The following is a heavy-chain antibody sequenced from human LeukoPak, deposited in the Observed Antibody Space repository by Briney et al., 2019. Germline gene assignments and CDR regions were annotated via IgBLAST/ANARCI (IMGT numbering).Heavy chain of an antibody. D-gene: IGHD6-19*01. CDR2: FDPEDGET. J-gene: IGHJ5*02. CDR3: ARGPSLHTKWVGGRWFDP. CDR1: GYTLTELS. Sequence: ASVKVACKVSGYTLTELSMHWVRQAPGKGLEWMGGFDPEDGETIYAQKFQGRVTMTEDTSTDTAYMELSSLTSEDTAMYYCARGPSLHTKWVGGRWFDPWGQGTLVTVSS. V-gene: IGHV1-24*01.